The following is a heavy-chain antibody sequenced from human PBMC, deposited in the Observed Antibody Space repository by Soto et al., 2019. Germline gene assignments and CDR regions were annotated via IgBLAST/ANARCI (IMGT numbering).Heavy chain of an antibody. Sequence: SETLSLTCTVSGGSIGSYYWSWIRQPPGKGLEWIGYIYYSGSTNYNPSLKSRVTISVDTSKNQFSLKLSSVTAADTAVYYCARERRGYYGMDVWGQGTTVTVSS. CDR2: IYYSGST. CDR1: GGSIGSYY. V-gene: IGHV4-59*01. J-gene: IGHJ6*02. CDR3: ARERRGYYGMDV.